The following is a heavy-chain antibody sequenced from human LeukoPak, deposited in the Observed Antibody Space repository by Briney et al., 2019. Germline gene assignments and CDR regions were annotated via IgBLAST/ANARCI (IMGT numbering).Heavy chain of an antibody. V-gene: IGHV3-21*01. CDR2: ISSSSSYI. J-gene: IGHJ3*02. CDR3: AREFWGPIAVAGSRSAFDI. CDR1: GFTFSSYS. Sequence: PGGSLRLSCAASGFTFSSYSMNWVRQAPGKGLEWVSSISSSSSYIYYADSVKGRFTISRDNAKNSLYLQMNSLRAEDTAVYYCAREFWGPIAVAGSRSAFDIWGQGTMVTVSS. D-gene: IGHD6-19*01.